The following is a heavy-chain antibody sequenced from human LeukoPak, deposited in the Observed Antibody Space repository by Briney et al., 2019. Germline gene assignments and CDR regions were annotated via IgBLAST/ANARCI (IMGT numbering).Heavy chain of an antibody. CDR3: ARVCGYCAFDI. Sequence: PSETLSLTCTASGGSISSSSYYWGWIRQPPGKGLEWIGSIYYSGSTYYNPSLKSRVTISVDTSKNQFSLKLSSVTAADTAVYYCARVCGYCAFDIWGQGTMVTVSS. D-gene: IGHD6-25*01. CDR1: GGSISSSSYY. J-gene: IGHJ3*02. V-gene: IGHV4-39*07. CDR2: IYYSGST.